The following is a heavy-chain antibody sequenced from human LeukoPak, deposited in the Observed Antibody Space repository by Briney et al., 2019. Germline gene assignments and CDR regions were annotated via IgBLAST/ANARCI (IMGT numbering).Heavy chain of an antibody. D-gene: IGHD5-12*01. CDR3: AKNRWGSVATPDS. V-gene: IGHV3-30*02. CDR1: GFTFSNYG. CDR2: IRYDGSNT. J-gene: IGHJ4*02. Sequence: PGGSLRVSCAASGFTFSNYGMHWVRQAPGKGLEWVAFIRYDGSNTYAESVKGRFTISRDNSKNTVYLQMNSLAIEDTAIYYCAKNRWGSVATPDSWGQGTVVTVSS.